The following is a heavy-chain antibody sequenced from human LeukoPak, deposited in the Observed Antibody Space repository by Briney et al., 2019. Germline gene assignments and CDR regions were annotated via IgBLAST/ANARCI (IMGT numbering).Heavy chain of an antibody. CDR1: GFTFSSSA. J-gene: IGHJ3*02. V-gene: IGHV3-21*01. CDR2: INNVGSHI. CDR3: TRERGDCSSTSCYSPFGAFDI. Sequence: GGSLRLSCAASGFTFSSSAMNWVRQAPGKGLEWVSSINNVGSHIYYAGSVRGRFTISRDNAKNSLYLQMSSLRAEDTAVYYCTRERGDCSSTSCYSPFGAFDIWGQGTMVTVSS. D-gene: IGHD2-2*01.